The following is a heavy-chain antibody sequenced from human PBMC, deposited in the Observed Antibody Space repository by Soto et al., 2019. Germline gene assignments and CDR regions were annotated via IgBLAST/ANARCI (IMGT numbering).Heavy chain of an antibody. CDR2: IIPIFGTA. CDR3: ARARYSSGWSDYYYGMDV. D-gene: IGHD6-19*01. V-gene: IGHV1-69*06. J-gene: IGHJ6*02. CDR1: GGTFSSYA. Sequence: SVKVSCKASGGTFSSYAISCVRQSPLQWLEWMGGIIPIFGTANYAQKFQGRVTITADKSTSTAYMELSSLRSEDTAVYYCARARYSSGWSDYYYGMDVWGQGTTVTVSS.